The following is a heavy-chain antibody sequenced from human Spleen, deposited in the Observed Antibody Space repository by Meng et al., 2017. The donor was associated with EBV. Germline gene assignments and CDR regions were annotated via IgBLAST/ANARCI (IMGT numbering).Heavy chain of an antibody. D-gene: IGHD3-3*01. CDR1: GYTFSNYA. J-gene: IGHJ4*02. CDR2: INVGNGNR. Sequence: VHLIQSGPRVKKPGASVKVSCKASGYTFSNYAMHWVRQAPGQRLEWMGWINVGNGNRKYSQKFHGRVTITRDTSASTASMELSSLRSEDTAVYYCARGSDDFWTVGFDYWGQGTLVTVSS. CDR3: ARGSDDFWTVGFDY. V-gene: IGHV1-3*01.